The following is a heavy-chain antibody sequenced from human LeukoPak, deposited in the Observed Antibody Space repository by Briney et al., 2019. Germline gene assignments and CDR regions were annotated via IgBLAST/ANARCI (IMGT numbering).Heavy chain of an antibody. CDR1: GFTFSSYA. J-gene: IGHJ4*02. D-gene: IGHD5-18*01. Sequence: PGGSLRLSCAASGFTFSSYAMSWVRQAPGKGLEWVSVIYSGGSTYYADSVKGRFTISRDNSKNTLYLQMNSLRAEDTAVYYCASVDTAMVALDYWGQGTLVTVSS. CDR3: ASVDTAMVALDY. CDR2: IYSGGST. V-gene: IGHV3-66*01.